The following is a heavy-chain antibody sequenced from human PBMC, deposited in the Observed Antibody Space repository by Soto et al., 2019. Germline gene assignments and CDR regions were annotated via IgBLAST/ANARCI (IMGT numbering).Heavy chain of an antibody. Sequence: EASVKVSCKASGYTFTCYSMHWVRQAPGQRLEWMGWINAGNGNTKYSQKFQGRVTITRDTSASTAYMELSSLRSEDTAVYYCARVPGYSIGDLWGRGTLVTVSS. CDR2: INAGNGNT. D-gene: IGHD2-21*01. V-gene: IGHV1-3*01. J-gene: IGHJ2*01. CDR1: GYTFTCYS. CDR3: ARVPGYSIGDL.